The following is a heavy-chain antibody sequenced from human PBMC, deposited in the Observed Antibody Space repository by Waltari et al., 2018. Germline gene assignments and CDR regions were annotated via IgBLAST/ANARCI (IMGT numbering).Heavy chain of an antibody. CDR1: GFTFSSYA. V-gene: IGHV3-23*01. J-gene: IGHJ4*02. CDR2: ISGRGGST. D-gene: IGHD2-15*01. Sequence: EVQLLESGGGLVQPGGSLRLSCAASGFTFSSYAMSWVRQAPGKGLEWVSAISGRGGSTYDADSVKGRFTISRDNSKNTLYLQMNSLRAEDTAVYYCAKGHGSVFGSCFYWGQGTLVTVSS. CDR3: AKGHGSVFGSCFY.